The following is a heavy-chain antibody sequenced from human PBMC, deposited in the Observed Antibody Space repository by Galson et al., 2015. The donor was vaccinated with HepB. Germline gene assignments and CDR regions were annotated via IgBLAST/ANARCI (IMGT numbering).Heavy chain of an antibody. J-gene: IGHJ6*03. CDR3: ARETVAGMVYYYYYMDV. D-gene: IGHD6-19*01. V-gene: IGHV4-61*02. Sequence: TLSLTCTVSGGSISSGNYYWSWIRQPAGKGLEWIGRIYTSGSTNYNPSLKSRVTMSVDTSKNQFSLKLSSVTAADTAVYYCARETVAGMVYYYYYMDVWGKGTTVTVSS. CDR2: IYTSGST. CDR1: GGSISSGNYY.